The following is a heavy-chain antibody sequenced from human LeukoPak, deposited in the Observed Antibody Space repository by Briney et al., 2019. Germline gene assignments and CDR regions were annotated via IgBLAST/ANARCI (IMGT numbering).Heavy chain of an antibody. CDR3: AKGAYCSGGSCGVYYYYYMDV. V-gene: IGHV3-23*01. Sequence: GGSLRLSCAASGFTFGSYAMSWVRQAPGKGLEWVSAISGGGGSTYYADSVKGRFTISRDNSKNTLYLQMNSLRAEDTAVYYCAKGAYCSGGSCGVYYYYYMDVWGKGTTVTVSS. J-gene: IGHJ6*03. D-gene: IGHD2-15*01. CDR1: GFTFGSYA. CDR2: ISGGGGST.